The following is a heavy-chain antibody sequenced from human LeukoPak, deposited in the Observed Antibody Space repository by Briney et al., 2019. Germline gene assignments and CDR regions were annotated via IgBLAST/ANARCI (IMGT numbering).Heavy chain of an antibody. J-gene: IGHJ4*02. CDR2: IYYSGST. D-gene: IGHD6-13*01. V-gene: IGHV4-59*08. CDR3: ARLGSSSWYGVYYFDY. CDR1: GGSISSYY. Sequence: SETLSLTCTVSGGSISSYYWSWIRQPPGKGLEWGGYIYYSGSTNYNPSLKSRVTISVDTSKNPFSLKLSSVTAADTAVYYCARLGSSSWYGVYYFDYWGQGTLVTVSS.